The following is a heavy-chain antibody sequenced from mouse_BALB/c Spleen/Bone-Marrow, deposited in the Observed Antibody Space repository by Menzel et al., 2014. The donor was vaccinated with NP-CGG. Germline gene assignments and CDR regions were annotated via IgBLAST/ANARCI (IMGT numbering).Heavy chain of an antibody. CDR1: GYAFTNYL. V-gene: IGHV1-54*03. Sequence: QVQLQQSGAELVRPGTSVKVSCKASGYAFTNYLIEWVKQRPGQGLEWVGVDNPGSGGTNYNEKFKGKATLTADKSSSTVYMQLSSLTSDDSAVYFCARSIYDGYSEAMDYWGQGTSVTVSS. J-gene: IGHJ4*01. D-gene: IGHD2-3*01. CDR2: DNPGSGGT. CDR3: ARSIYDGYSEAMDY.